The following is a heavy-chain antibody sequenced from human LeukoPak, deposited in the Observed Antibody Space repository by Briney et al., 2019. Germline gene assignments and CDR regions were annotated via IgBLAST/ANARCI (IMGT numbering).Heavy chain of an antibody. D-gene: IGHD3-10*01. CDR2: IIPILGIA. CDR1: GGTFSSYT. V-gene: IGHV1-69*04. J-gene: IGHJ4*02. Sequence: ASVKVSCKASGGTFSSYTISWVRQAPGQGLEWTGRIIPILGIANYAQKFQGRVTITADKSTSTAYMELSSLRSEDTAVYYCARDGSGSYFDYWGQGTLVTVSS. CDR3: ARDGSGSYFDY.